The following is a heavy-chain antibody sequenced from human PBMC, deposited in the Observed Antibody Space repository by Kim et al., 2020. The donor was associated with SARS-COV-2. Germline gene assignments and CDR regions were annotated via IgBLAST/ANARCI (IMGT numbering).Heavy chain of an antibody. D-gene: IGHD6-19*01. CDR3: ASEDPRIAVAGMHYFDY. Sequence: GGSLRLSCAASGFTFSSYAMHWVRQAPGKGLEWVAVISYDGSNKYYADSVKGRFTISRDNSKNTLYLQMNSLRAEDTAVYYCASEDPRIAVAGMHYFDYWGQGTLVTVSS. CDR2: ISYDGSNK. CDR1: GFTFSSYA. V-gene: IGHV3-30*04. J-gene: IGHJ4*02.